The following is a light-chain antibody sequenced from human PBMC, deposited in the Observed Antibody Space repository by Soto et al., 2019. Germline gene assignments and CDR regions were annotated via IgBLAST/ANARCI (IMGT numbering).Light chain of an antibody. CDR1: SSDGGSYNL. CDR3: CSYAGSTTSHVV. J-gene: IGLJ2*01. V-gene: IGLV2-23*01. CDR2: EGN. Sequence: QSALTQPASVSGSPGQSITISCTGTSSDGGSYNLVSWYQQHPGKAPKLIIFEGNERPSGVSNRFSGSKSGNTASLTISGLQAEDEADYYCCSYAGSTTSHVVFGGGTKVTV.